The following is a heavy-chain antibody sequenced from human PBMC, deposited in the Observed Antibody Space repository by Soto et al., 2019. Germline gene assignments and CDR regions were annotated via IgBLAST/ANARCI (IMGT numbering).Heavy chain of an antibody. D-gene: IGHD6-13*01. CDR1: GGSISSGDYY. V-gene: IGHV4-30-4*01. CDR2: IYYSGST. J-gene: IGHJ4*02. CDR3: ARVKQQGFDY. Sequence: SETLSLTCTVSGGSISSGDYYWSWIRQPPGKGLEWIGYIYYSGSTNYNPSLKSRVTISVDTSKNQFSLKLSSVTAADTAVYYCARVKQQGFDYWGQGTLVTVSS.